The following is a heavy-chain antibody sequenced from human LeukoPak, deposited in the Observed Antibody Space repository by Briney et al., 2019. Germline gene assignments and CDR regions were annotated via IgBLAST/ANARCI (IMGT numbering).Heavy chain of an antibody. D-gene: IGHD7-27*01. CDR2: IYTSGST. V-gene: IGHV4-4*07. CDR3: ARVRPGDEAFHI. CDR1: GCSISSYY. J-gene: IGHJ3*02. Sequence: KPSETLSLTCTVSGCSISSYYCSWIRQPAGKVLEWIGRIYTSGSTNYNPSLKSRFTMSVDTSKNQFSLKLTSVTPAASAVYYCARVRPGDEAFHIWGQGTMVTVSS.